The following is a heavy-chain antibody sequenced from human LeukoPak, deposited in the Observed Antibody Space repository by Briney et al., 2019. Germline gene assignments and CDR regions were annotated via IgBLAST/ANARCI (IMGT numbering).Heavy chain of an antibody. CDR2: IYPGDSDT. CDR1: GYTFTSYW. V-gene: IGHV5-51*01. J-gene: IGHJ6*03. Sequence: RGESLKISCKASGYTFTSYWIGWVRQMPGKGLEWMGIIYPGDSDTRYSPSFQGQVTISADKSISTAYLQWSSLKASDTAMYYCARHRGPPGGSGSYLHYYYMDVWGKGTTVTVSS. D-gene: IGHD3-10*01. CDR3: ARHRGPPGGSGSYLHYYYMDV.